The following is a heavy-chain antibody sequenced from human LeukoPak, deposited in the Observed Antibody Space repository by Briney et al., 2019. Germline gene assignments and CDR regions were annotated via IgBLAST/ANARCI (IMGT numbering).Heavy chain of an antibody. D-gene: IGHD3-10*01. Sequence: SGGSLRLSCTVSGFTVSSNSMSWVRQAPGKGLEWVSFIYSDNTHYSDSVKGRFTISRDNSKNTLYLQMNSLRAEDTAVYYCARVFPPINGYDSGSYSFLGSLDPWGQGTLVTVSS. CDR3: ARVFPPINGYDSGSYSFLGSLDP. CDR2: IYSDNT. J-gene: IGHJ5*02. CDR1: GFTVSSNS. V-gene: IGHV3-53*01.